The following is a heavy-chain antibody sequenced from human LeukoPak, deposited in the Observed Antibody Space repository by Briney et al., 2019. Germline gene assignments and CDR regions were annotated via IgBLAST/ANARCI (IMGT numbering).Heavy chain of an antibody. CDR1: GFTFSSYW. Sequence: GGSLRLSCAASGFTFSSYWMHWVRHTPGKGPVWVSRIKGDGSSTSYADSVKGRFTISRDNAKNTLYLQMNSLRAEDTAVYYCARDGYSFGHDFDYWGQGTLVTVSS. J-gene: IGHJ4*02. D-gene: IGHD5-18*01. CDR2: IKGDGSST. CDR3: ARDGYSFGHDFDY. V-gene: IGHV3-74*01.